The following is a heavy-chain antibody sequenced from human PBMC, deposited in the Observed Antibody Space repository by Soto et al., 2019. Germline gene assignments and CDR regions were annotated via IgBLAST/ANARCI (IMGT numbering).Heavy chain of an antibody. Sequence: DVQLVESGGGLVKPGGSLRLSCVASGPTFSTYGMNWIRQTPGKGLEWVSSITSSGSYIHYADSVQGRFTVSRDNAKNSMYLQMNGLRVEDTAVYFCARDESAGSSTSNWGQGTLVTVSS. D-gene: IGHD2-2*01. CDR1: GPTFSTYG. V-gene: IGHV3-21*01. J-gene: IGHJ4*02. CDR2: ITSSGSYI. CDR3: ARDESAGSSTSN.